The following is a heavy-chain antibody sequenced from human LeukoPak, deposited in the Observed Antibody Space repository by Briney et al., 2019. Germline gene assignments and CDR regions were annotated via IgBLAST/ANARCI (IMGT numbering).Heavy chain of an antibody. Sequence: KPGGSLRLSCAASGFTFSDYYMCWLRQAPGKGLEWGSYISSSGGSIFYADSMKGRVTISRDDAKNSVDLQMDSLRAEDTAVYFCARGVTTTLSIDPWGQGTLVTVSS. CDR1: GFTFSDYY. J-gene: IGHJ5*02. CDR2: ISSSGGSI. D-gene: IGHD1-1*01. V-gene: IGHV3-11*01. CDR3: ARGVTTTLSIDP.